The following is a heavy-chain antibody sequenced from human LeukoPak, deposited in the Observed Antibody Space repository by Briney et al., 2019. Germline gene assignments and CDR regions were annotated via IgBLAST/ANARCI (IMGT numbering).Heavy chain of an antibody. V-gene: IGHV3-21*01. J-gene: IGHJ4*02. CDR1: GFTFSSYS. Sequence: GGSLRLSCAASGFTFSSYSMNWVRQAPGKGLEWVSSVSSSSTYIYYAASVKGRFTISRDNTKNSLFLQMNSLRAEDTAVYYCARGSHRWATTNGNFDYWGQGTLVTVSS. CDR2: VSSSSTYI. D-gene: IGHD1-1*01. CDR3: ARGSHRWATTNGNFDY.